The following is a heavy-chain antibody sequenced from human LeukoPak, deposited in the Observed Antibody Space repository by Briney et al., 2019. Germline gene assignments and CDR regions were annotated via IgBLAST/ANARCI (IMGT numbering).Heavy chain of an antibody. D-gene: IGHD6-19*01. CDR3: ARARWSSTGWFLGY. Sequence: GGSLRLSCAASGFTLSSYWMHWVRQAPGKGLVWVSRVNPQGSGTSYTDSVKGRFTISRDNAKDALHLQMDNLRGDDTAVYYCARARWSSTGWFLGYWGQGTLVTVSS. CDR2: VNPQGSGT. CDR1: GFTLSSYW. J-gene: IGHJ4*02. V-gene: IGHV3-74*01.